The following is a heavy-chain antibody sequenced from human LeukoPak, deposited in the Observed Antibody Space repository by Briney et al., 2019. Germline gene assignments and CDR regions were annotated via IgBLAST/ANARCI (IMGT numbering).Heavy chain of an antibody. Sequence: ASVKVSCKASGYTFTSYGISWVRQAPGQGLEWMGWISPYSTDTNYAEKVQGRVTMTTDTSTSTACMELRSLRSDDTAVYYCARVGTPTLRFLEWSDGAFDIWGQGTMVTVSS. V-gene: IGHV1-18*01. CDR2: ISPYSTDT. J-gene: IGHJ3*02. CDR1: GYTFTSYG. CDR3: ARVGTPTLRFLEWSDGAFDI. D-gene: IGHD3-3*01.